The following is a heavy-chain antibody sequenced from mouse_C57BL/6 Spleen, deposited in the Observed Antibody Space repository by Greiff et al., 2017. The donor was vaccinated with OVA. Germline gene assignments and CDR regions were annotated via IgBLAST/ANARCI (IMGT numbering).Heavy chain of an antibody. V-gene: IGHV1-18*01. CDR2: INPNNGGT. Sequence: VQLQQSGPELVKPGASVKIPCKASGYTFTDYNMDWVKQSHGKSLEWIGDINPNNGGTIYNQKFKGKATLTVDTSSSTAYMELRSLTSEDTAVYYCAREGGYQPGAYWGQGTLVTVSA. D-gene: IGHD2-2*01. CDR1: GYTFTDYN. J-gene: IGHJ3*01. CDR3: AREGGYQPGAY.